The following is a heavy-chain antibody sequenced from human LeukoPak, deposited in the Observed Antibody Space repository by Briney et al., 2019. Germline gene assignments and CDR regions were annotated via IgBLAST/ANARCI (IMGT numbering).Heavy chain of an antibody. CDR2: IYYSGST. Sequence: SETLSLTCIVSGGSIRNHDWNWSRQPPGNRLEWIGFIYYSGSTKYNPSLKSRVTISIDTSKNQFSLKLRSVTAADTAVYYCTRVVDGNFDNWGQGTLVTVSS. D-gene: IGHD6-6*01. J-gene: IGHJ4*02. V-gene: IGHV4-59*11. CDR1: GGSIRNHD. CDR3: TRVVDGNFDN.